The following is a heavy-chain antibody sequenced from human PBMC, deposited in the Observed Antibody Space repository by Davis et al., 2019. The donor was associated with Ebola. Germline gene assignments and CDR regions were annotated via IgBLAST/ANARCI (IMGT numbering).Heavy chain of an antibody. V-gene: IGHV4-61*09. CDR3: ATSGSSSWNWYFDL. J-gene: IGHJ2*01. CDR2: IFTRGST. CDR1: GGSISSGSYY. D-gene: IGHD6-13*01. Sequence: PSETLSLTCNVSGGSISSGSYYWTWIRQPAGKGLEWIGHIFTRGSTTYNPSLQSRVPISVDTSMTQFSLKLSSVTAADTAVYYCATSGSSSWNWYFDLWGRGTLVTVSS.